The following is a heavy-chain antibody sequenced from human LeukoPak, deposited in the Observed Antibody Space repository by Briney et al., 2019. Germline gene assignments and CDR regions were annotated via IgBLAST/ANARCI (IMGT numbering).Heavy chain of an antibody. J-gene: IGHJ3*02. V-gene: IGHV4-38-2*02. CDR3: ARHPPWHGRWGGAFDI. D-gene: IGHD3-16*01. CDR2: IYHSGST. CDR1: GYSISSGYY. Sequence: PSATLSLTCTVSGYSISSGYYWGWIRQPPGKGLEWIGSIYHSGSTYYNPSLKSRVTISVDTCKNQFSLKLSSVTAADTAVYYCARHPPWHGRWGGAFDIWGKGTMVTVSS.